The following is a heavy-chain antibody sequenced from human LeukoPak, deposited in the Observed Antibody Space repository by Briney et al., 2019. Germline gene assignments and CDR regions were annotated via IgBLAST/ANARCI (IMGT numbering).Heavy chain of an antibody. CDR2: INPNSGDT. CDR1: GYTFTGYY. D-gene: IGHD1-26*01. Sequence: ASVKVSCKTSGYTFTGYYIHWVRQAPGQGLEWMGWINPNSGDTNYAQKFQGRVSMTGDTSISTAYMELSRLRSDDTAVYYCARVDSGSYDMILWGQGTLVTVSS. CDR3: ARVDSGSYDMIL. J-gene: IGHJ4*02. V-gene: IGHV1-2*02.